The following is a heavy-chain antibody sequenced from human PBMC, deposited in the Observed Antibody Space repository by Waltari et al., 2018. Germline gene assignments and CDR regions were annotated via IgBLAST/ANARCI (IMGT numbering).Heavy chain of an antibody. D-gene: IGHD6-19*01. CDR3: AREEGLV. J-gene: IGHJ4*02. CDR1: GYTFTAYF. CDR2: INPSTGGT. V-gene: IGHV1-2*02. Sequence: QVQLVQSGAEVKRPGASVKVSCKASGYTFTAYFIYWVRQAPGQGLEWVGWINPSTGGTNDAQKFQGRVTMTRDTAISTAYMEVSRLRSDDTAVYYCAREEGLVWGQGTLVTVSS.